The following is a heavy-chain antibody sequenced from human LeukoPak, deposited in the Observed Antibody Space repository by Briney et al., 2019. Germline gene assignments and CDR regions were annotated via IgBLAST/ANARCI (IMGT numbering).Heavy chain of an antibody. CDR2: ISAYNGNT. D-gene: IGHD6-13*01. CDR3: ARSSWYRSLFDY. J-gene: IGHJ4*02. Sequence: ASVKVSCKASGYTFTSYGISWVRQAPGQGVEWMGWISAYNGNTNYAQKLQGRVTMTTDTSTGTAYMELRSLRSDDTAVYYCARSSWYRSLFDYWGQGTLVTVSS. V-gene: IGHV1-18*01. CDR1: GYTFTSYG.